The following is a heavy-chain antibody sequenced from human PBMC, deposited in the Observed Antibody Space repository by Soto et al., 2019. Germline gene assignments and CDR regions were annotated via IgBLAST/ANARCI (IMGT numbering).Heavy chain of an antibody. D-gene: IGHD4-17*01. V-gene: IGHV4-59*08. Sequence: SETLSLTCTVSGGSISSYYWSWIRQPPGKGLEWIGYIYYSVSTNYNPSLKSRVTISVDTSKNQFSLKLSSVTAADTAVYYCARHETLHGYYVYGGQGTLVSVSS. J-gene: IGHJ4*02. CDR1: GGSISSYY. CDR2: IYYSVST. CDR3: ARHETLHGYYVY.